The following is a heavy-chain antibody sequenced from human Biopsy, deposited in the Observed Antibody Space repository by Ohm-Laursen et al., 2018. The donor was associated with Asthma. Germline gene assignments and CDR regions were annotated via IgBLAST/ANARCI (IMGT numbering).Heavy chain of an antibody. CDR1: GGSIPSSSYY. Sequence: GTLSLTCTVSGGSIPSSSYYWGWIRQPPGKGMEWIGSMYHSGSPYSHPTLKSRATISVDTSKNQLSLKMSSVTAADTVVYFCVRHQYSSSWSTFDYWGQGALVTVSS. CDR3: VRHQYSSSWSTFDY. D-gene: IGHD3-22*01. J-gene: IGHJ4*02. CDR2: MYHSGSP. V-gene: IGHV4-39*01.